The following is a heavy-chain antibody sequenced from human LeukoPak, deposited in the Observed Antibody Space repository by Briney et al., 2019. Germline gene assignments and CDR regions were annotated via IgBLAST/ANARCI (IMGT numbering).Heavy chain of an antibody. D-gene: IGHD5-18*01. CDR2: TIGSGSRT. J-gene: IGHJ4*02. V-gene: IGHV3-23*01. CDR1: GFTFSSYA. CDR3: AKWAGVMTYSSNFYGPLDH. Sequence: GGSLRLSCAASGFTFSSYAMSWVRQAPGKGPEWVSATIGSGSRTYFADSVKGRATISRDNSTKTLFLQINSLRAEDTALYYWAKWAGVMTYSSNFYGPLDHWGRGTLVTVSS.